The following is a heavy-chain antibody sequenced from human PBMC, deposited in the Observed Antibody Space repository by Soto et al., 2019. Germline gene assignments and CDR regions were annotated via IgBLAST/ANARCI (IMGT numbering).Heavy chain of an antibody. CDR2: INHSGST. J-gene: IGHJ4*02. Sequence: QVQLQQWGAGLLKPSETLSLTCAVYGGSFSGYYWSWIRQPPGKGLEWIGEINHSGSTNYNPSLKSRVTISVDTSKNQLSLTLSSVTAADTAVYYCARRPSDYFPPYWGQGTLVTVSS. D-gene: IGHD4-17*01. V-gene: IGHV4-34*01. CDR3: ARRPSDYFPPY. CDR1: GGSFSGYY.